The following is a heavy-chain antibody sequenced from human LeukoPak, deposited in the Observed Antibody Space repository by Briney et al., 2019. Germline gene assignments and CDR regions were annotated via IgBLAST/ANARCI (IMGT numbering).Heavy chain of an antibody. J-gene: IGHJ4*02. CDR3: ARAVVWLPFDY. CDR2: IHPSGST. CDR1: GDSSSSGSYY. D-gene: IGHD2-15*01. V-gene: IGHV4-61*02. Sequence: SQTLSLTCTVSGDSSSSGSYYWSWIRQPAGKGLEWIGRIHPSGSTNYNPSLKSRVTISVDTSKNQFSLKLGSVTAADTAVYYCARAVVWLPFDYWGQGTLVTVSS.